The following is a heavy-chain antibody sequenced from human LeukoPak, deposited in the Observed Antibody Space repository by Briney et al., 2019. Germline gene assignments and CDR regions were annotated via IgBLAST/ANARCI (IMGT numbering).Heavy chain of an antibody. CDR1: GYTFNENN. Sequence: ASVKVSCKASGYTFNENNIHWVRQAPGKGLEWMGHVDPEDGETLYAEDFRGRVTITTDTSLDAAYIERTNLRSDDTAVYYCAKATAWFESWGQGTLVIVSS. J-gene: IGHJ5*01. D-gene: IGHD2-21*02. CDR2: VDPEDGET. V-gene: IGHV1-69-2*01. CDR3: AKATAWFES.